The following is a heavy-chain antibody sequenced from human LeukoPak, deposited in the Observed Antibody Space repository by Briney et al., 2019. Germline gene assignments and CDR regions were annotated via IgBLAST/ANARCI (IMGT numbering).Heavy chain of an antibody. J-gene: IGHJ4*02. CDR3: ASAPNEYFFDY. CDR2: IFYTGNT. Sequence: PSETLSLTCTVSGGSISNYYWSWIRQAPGKGLEWIGYIFYTGNTNYNPSLTSRVTIFVDTSKNKFTLKLSSVTAADTAIYYCASAPNEYFFDYWGQGTLVTVSS. CDR1: GGSISNYY. V-gene: IGHV4-59*01.